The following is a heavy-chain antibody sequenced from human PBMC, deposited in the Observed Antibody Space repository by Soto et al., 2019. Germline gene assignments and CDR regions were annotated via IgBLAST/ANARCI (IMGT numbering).Heavy chain of an antibody. CDR3: TKGPSGDKVDS. D-gene: IGHD7-27*01. J-gene: IGHJ4*02. Sequence: QVQLQESGPGLVKPSQTLSLTCTVSGGSISTVTYAWIRQPPDKGLEWIGHIYSGGNIYYNPSLRSRVTISVDTSKNQFSFNLNSVSAADTAVYYCTKGPSGDKVDSWGQGTLVTVAS. CDR2: IYSGGNI. V-gene: IGHV4-30-4*01. CDR1: GGSISTVT.